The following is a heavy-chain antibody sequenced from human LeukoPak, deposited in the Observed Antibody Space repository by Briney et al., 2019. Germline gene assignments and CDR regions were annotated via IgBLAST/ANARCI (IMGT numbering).Heavy chain of an antibody. CDR3: ARQRADYYYYYVDV. V-gene: IGHV4-39*01. Sequence: PSETLSLTCTVSGGSINTANYYWGWLRQPPGKGPEWIGSIYYSETTYDNPSLKSRVTISIETSKNQFSLRLSSVTASDTAVYYCARQRADYYYYYVDVWGEGTTVAVS. CDR1: GGSINTANYY. J-gene: IGHJ6*03. CDR2: IYYSETT.